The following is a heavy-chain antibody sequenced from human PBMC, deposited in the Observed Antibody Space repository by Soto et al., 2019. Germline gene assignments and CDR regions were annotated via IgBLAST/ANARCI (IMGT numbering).Heavy chain of an antibody. V-gene: IGHV3-33*01. D-gene: IGHD3-22*01. Sequence: QVQLVESGGGVVQPGRSLRLSCAASGFTFSSYGMHWVRQAPGKGLECVAVMWYDGINKYYADSVKGRFTISRDNSKSTLYLQTNSLRYEDTAVYYCTRFPPDTTMIVVPHFDLWGRGTLVTVSS. CDR1: GFTFSSYG. CDR2: MWYDGINK. J-gene: IGHJ2*01. CDR3: TRFPPDTTMIVVPHFDL.